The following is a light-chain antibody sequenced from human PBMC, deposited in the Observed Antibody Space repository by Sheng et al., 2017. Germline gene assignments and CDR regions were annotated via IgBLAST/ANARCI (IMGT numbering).Light chain of an antibody. V-gene: IGLV3-21*02. CDR1: NIGSHS. J-gene: IGLJ2*01. Sequence: SYVLTQPPSVSVAPGQTAMLTCEGHNIGSHSLHWYQQRPGQAPVMVVHNDRDRPSGIPERFSGSNSMNTATLTITSVEAGDEADYYCQVWDSITNHVVFGRGTTLTVL. CDR2: NDR. CDR3: QVWDSITNHVV.